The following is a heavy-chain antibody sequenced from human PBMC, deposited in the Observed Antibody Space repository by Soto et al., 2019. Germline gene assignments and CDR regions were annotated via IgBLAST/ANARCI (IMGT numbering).Heavy chain of an antibody. D-gene: IGHD6-19*01. CDR2: ISSGSSTI. CDR1: VFTFSSYS. Sequence: GGSLRLSCAASVFTFSSYSMNWVRQAPGKGLEWVSYISSGSSTIYYADSVKGRFTISRDNAKNSLYLQMNSRRAEDTAVYYCARVYGIPVAGTLDFWGQGTLVTVFS. CDR3: ARVYGIPVAGTLDF. J-gene: IGHJ4*02. V-gene: IGHV3-48*01.